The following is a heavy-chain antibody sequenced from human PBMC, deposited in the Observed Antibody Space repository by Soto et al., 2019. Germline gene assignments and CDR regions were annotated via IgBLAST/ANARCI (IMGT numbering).Heavy chain of an antibody. J-gene: IGHJ4*02. CDR3: ATHSSGYYLFFDY. V-gene: IGHV4-39*01. D-gene: IGHD3-22*01. CDR2: IYYSGST. CDR1: GGSISSSSYY. Sequence: SETLSLTCTVSGGSISSSSYYWGWIRQPPGKGLEWIGSIYYSGSTYYNPSLKSRVTISVDTSKNQFSLKLSSVTAADTAVYYCATHSSGYYLFFDYGGQETLVPVSS.